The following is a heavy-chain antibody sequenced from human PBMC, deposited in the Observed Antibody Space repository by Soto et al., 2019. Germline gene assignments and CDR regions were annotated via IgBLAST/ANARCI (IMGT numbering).Heavy chain of an antibody. J-gene: IGHJ4*02. CDR1: GYTLTSYG. CDR3: ARDQAPGYSSSWFTTTSNPQFDY. Sequence: QVQLVQSGAEVKKPGASVKVSCKASGYTLTSYGISWVRQAPGQGLEWMGWISAYNGNTNYAQKLQGRVTMTTDTSTSTAYMELRSLRSDDTAVYYCARDQAPGYSSSWFTTTSNPQFDYWGQGTLVTVSS. V-gene: IGHV1-18*01. CDR2: ISAYNGNT. D-gene: IGHD6-13*01.